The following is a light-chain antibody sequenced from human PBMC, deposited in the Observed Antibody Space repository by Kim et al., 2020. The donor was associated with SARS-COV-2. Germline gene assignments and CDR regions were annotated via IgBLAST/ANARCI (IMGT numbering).Light chain of an antibody. CDR1: QSISSY. V-gene: IGKV1-39*01. CDR2: AAS. Sequence: ASVGDRVTITCRASQSISSYLNWYQQKPGTAPKLLIYAASSLQSGVPSRFSGSGSGTDFTLTISSLQPEDFATYYCQQSNSTPWTFGQGTKVDIK. J-gene: IGKJ1*01. CDR3: QQSNSTPWT.